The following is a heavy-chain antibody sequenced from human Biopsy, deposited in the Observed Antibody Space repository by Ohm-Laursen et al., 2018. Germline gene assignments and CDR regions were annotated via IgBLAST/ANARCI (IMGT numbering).Heavy chain of an antibody. V-gene: IGHV4-39*01. J-gene: IGHJ5*02. Sequence: GTLSLTCPVSGGSISSSTTYYWAWLRPPPGKGLEWIGSIYNTETTFYNPSLKSRVTISVDTSTNQFSLKVPSVTAADTALYFCARHPTGFWFDPWGHGTLVTVSS. CDR1: GGSISSSTTYY. CDR2: IYNTETT. CDR3: ARHPTGFWFDP.